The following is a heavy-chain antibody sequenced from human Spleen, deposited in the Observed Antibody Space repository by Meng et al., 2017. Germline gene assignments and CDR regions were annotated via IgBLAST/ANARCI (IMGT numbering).Heavy chain of an antibody. D-gene: IGHD5-18*01. Sequence: SVKVSCKASGGTFSSYAISWVRQAPGQGLEWMGGIIPIFGTANYAQKFQGRVTITTDESTSTAYMELSSLRSEDTAVYYCARSDRRGYSYGYSAFDIWGQGTMVTVSS. CDR3: ARSDRRGYSYGYSAFDI. J-gene: IGHJ3*02. V-gene: IGHV1-69*05. CDR2: IIPIFGTA. CDR1: GGTFSSYA.